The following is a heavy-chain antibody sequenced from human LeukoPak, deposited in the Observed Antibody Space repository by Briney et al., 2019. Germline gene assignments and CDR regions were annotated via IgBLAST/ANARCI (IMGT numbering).Heavy chain of an antibody. CDR3: ARDRQQLEWWFDP. CDR1: GFTFSSYR. Sequence: GGSLRLSCAASGFTFSSYRMNWVRQAPGKGLEWVSRINSDGSSTSYADSVKGRFTISRDNAKNTLYLQMNSLRAEDTAVYYCARDRQQLEWWFDPWGQGTLVTASS. V-gene: IGHV3-74*01. CDR2: INSDGSST. J-gene: IGHJ5*02. D-gene: IGHD6-13*01.